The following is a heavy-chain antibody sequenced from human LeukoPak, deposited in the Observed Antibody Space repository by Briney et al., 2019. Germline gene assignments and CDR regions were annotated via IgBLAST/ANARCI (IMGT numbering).Heavy chain of an antibody. J-gene: IGHJ4*02. Sequence: PGGSLRLSCAASGFTVSSNYMSWVRQAPGKGLEWVANIKQDGSEKYYVDSVKGRFTISRDNAKNSLYLQMNSLRAEDTAVYYCAREDRRGAADDYWGQGTLVTVSS. CDR3: AREDRRGAADDY. CDR1: GFTVSSNY. CDR2: IKQDGSEK. V-gene: IGHV3-7*01. D-gene: IGHD6-13*01.